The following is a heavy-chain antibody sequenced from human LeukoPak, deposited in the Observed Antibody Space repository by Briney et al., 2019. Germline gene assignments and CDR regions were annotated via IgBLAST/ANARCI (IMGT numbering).Heavy chain of an antibody. Sequence: PSETLSLTCAVYGGSFSGYYWSWIRQPPGKGLEWIGETNHSGSTNYNPSLKSRVTISVDTSKNQFSLKLSSVTAADTAVYYCARLELRYFDWLSTYYFDYWGQGTLVTVSS. V-gene: IGHV4-34*01. CDR3: ARLELRYFDWLSTYYFDY. CDR2: TNHSGST. CDR1: GGSFSGYY. J-gene: IGHJ4*02. D-gene: IGHD3-9*01.